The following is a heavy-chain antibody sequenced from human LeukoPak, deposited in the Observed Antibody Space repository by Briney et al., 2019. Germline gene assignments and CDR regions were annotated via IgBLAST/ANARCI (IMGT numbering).Heavy chain of an antibody. V-gene: IGHV4-39*01. D-gene: IGHD1-7*01. J-gene: IGHJ5*02. CDR3: ARRNWNYENWFDP. CDR1: GGSLTSSSYY. Sequence: PSETLSLSRTHPGGSLTSSSYYRGWIRHPPGKGLEWFGRFYYSGGTYYNSTLKSRVSISVDTSKNQFSPKLSSVTAADTAVYYCARRNWNYENWFDPRGQGTLVTVSS. CDR2: FYYSGGT.